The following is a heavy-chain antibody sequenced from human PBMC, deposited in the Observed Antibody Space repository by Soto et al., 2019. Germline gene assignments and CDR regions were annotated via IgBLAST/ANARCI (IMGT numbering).Heavy chain of an antibody. CDR2: INHSGTT. J-gene: IGHJ4*02. D-gene: IGHD5-12*01. CDR3: ARNRVVTNRLAPFDY. V-gene: IGHV4-34*01. CDR1: GGSFSSYY. Sequence: SETLSLTCAVSGGSFSSYYWNWIRQPPGRGLEWVGEINHSGTTNYNPSLESRITISLDASKNHFSLTLASVTAADTAVYYCARNRVVTNRLAPFDYWGQGALVTVSS.